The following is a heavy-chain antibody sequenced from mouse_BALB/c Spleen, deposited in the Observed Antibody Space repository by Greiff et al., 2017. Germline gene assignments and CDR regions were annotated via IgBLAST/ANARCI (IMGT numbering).Heavy chain of an antibody. Sequence: VQLVESGPGLVQPSQSLSITCTVSGFSLTSYGVHWVRQSPGKGLEWLGVIWSGGSTDYNAAFISRLSISKDNSKSQVFFKMNSLQANDTAIYYCARNSRTYGNYPFAYWGQGTLVTVSA. D-gene: IGHD2-1*01. V-gene: IGHV2-2*02. J-gene: IGHJ3*01. CDR2: IWSGGST. CDR1: GFSLTSYG. CDR3: ARNSRTYGNYPFAY.